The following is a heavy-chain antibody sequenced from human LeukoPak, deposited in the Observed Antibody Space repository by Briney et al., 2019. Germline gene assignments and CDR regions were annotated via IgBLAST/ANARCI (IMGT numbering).Heavy chain of an antibody. Sequence: SETLSLTCTVSGGSISSSSYYWGWIRQPPGKGLEWIGSIYYSGSTYYNPSLKSRVTISVDTSKNQFSLKLSSGTAADTAVYYCARLGTYYYYMDVWGKGTTVTISS. CDR2: IYYSGST. V-gene: IGHV4-39*07. J-gene: IGHJ6*03. CDR3: ARLGTYYYYMDV. CDR1: GGSISSSSYY.